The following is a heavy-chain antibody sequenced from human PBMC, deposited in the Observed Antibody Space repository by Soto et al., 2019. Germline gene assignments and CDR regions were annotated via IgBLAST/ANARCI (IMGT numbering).Heavy chain of an antibody. Sequence: GGSLRLSCAASGFTFSSYGMHWVRQAPGKGLEWVAVISYDGSNKYYADSVKGRFTISRDNSKNTLYLQMNSLSAEDTAVYYCAKDVIVVVPAAIGLMDYWGQGTLVTVSS. CDR3: AKDVIVVVPAAIGLMDY. J-gene: IGHJ4*02. V-gene: IGHV3-30*18. D-gene: IGHD2-2*01. CDR2: ISYDGSNK. CDR1: GFTFSSYG.